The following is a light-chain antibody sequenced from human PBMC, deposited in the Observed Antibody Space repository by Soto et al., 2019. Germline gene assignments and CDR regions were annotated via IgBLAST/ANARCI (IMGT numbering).Light chain of an antibody. J-gene: IGLJ3*02. Sequence: QSVLTQPPSASGTPGQSVTISCSGSSSTIGTNYVFWYQQLPVTAPKLLIYRNNERPSGVPDRISGSKSGNSRSLAISGLRSEDLVLYHWAVWDDSLRGWVLGGGNKQTAL. CDR2: RNN. CDR1: SSTIGTNY. CDR3: AVWDDSLRGWV. V-gene: IGLV1-47*01.